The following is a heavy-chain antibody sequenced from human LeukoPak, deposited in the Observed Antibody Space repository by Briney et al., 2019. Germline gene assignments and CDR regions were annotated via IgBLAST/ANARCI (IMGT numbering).Heavy chain of an antibody. CDR2: ISHSGNI. Sequence: SETLSLTCAVYGGSFSVYYWSWIRQPPGKGLEWIGEISHSGNINYNPSLKSRVTISIDTSKNQFSLKLSSVTAADTAVYYCARDEVGAAHWGQGTLVTVSS. CDR1: GGSFSVYY. CDR3: ARDEVGAAH. D-gene: IGHD1-26*01. J-gene: IGHJ4*02. V-gene: IGHV4-34*01.